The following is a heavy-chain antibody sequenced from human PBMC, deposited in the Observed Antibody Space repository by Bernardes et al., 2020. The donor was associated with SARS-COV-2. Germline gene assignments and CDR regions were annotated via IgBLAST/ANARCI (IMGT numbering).Heavy chain of an antibody. CDR3: ARVGYSSGFNY. J-gene: IGHJ4*02. D-gene: IGHD6-19*01. Sequence: GGSLRLSCAASGFTFSTYSMNWVRQAPGKGLEWVATIKQDGYEKHYVDSVKGRFTLSRDNAKKSLYLQMNSLRVEDTAVYYCARVGYSSGFNYWGQGTLVTVSS. CDR2: IKQDGYEK. V-gene: IGHV3-7*01. CDR1: GFTFSTYS.